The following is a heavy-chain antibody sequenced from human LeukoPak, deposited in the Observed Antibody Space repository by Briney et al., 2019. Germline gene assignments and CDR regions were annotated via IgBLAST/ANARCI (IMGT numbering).Heavy chain of an antibody. D-gene: IGHD4-17*01. CDR2: ISYSGST. V-gene: IGHV4-30-4*01. CDR1: GGSISSGDYY. J-gene: IGHJ4*02. CDR3: ARALYSMTTVTTEYWFDY. Sequence: SETLSLTCTVSGGSISSGDYYWSWIRQPPGKGLEWIGYISYSGSTYYNPSLKSRVTISVDTSKNQFSLKLTSVTAADTAVYYCARALYSMTTVTTEYWFDYWGQGTLVTVSS.